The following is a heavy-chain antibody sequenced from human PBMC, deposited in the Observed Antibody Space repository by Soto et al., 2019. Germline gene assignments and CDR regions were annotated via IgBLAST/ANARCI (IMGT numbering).Heavy chain of an antibody. J-gene: IGHJ4*02. CDR1: GFTFISYT. V-gene: IGHV3-21*04. Sequence: WSLRLSCAASGFTFISYTMSWVRQAPGKGLEWVSAISSSSTYIYYADSVKGRFTISRDNAKNSLSLQMNSLRAEDTAVYYCARVVSLVHANPGTIDYWGQGTLLTVSS. CDR2: ISSSSTYI. CDR3: ARVVSLVHANPGTIDY. D-gene: IGHD1-1*01.